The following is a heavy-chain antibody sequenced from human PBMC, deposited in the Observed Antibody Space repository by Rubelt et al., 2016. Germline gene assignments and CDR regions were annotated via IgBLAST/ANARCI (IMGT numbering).Heavy chain of an antibody. CDR3: ARALNTARETWEQWLAGWFDP. D-gene: IGHD6-19*01. V-gene: IGHV7-4-1*02. CDR2: INANTGNP. CDR1: GYTFTSYG. Sequence: QVQLVQSGAEVKKPGASVKVSCKASGYTFTSYGISWVRQAPGQGLEWMGWINANTGNPTYAQGFTGRFVFSLDTSVSTAYLQISSLKAEDTAVYDCARALNTARETWEQWLAGWFDPWGQGTLVTVSS. J-gene: IGHJ5*02.